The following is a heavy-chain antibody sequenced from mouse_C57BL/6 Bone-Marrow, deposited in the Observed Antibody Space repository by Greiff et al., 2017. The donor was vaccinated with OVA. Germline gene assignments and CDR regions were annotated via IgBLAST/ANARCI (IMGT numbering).Heavy chain of an antibody. J-gene: IGHJ2*01. CDR2: IYPGDGDI. CDR1: GYAFSNYW. V-gene: IGHV1-80*01. Sequence: QVQLKQSGAELVKPGASVKISCKASGYAFSNYWMNWGKQRPGKGLEWIGQIYPGDGDINYNGNFKGKATLTADKSSSTAYMQFSSLTSEGSAVFFCARGAYWGQGTTLTVSS. CDR3: ARGAY.